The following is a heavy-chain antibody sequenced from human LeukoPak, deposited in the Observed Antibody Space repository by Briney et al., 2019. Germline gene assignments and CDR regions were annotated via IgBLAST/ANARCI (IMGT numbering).Heavy chain of an antibody. CDR1: AVAFSSYC. CDR3: TRGSPGYSTSWLDF. J-gene: IGHJ4*02. CDR2: INSDGSSR. D-gene: IGHD6-13*01. V-gene: IGHV3-74*01. Sequence: GGPLRLSCGTSAVAFSSYCMHWVRQAPGKGLVWVSRINSDGSSRSYADYVKGRFTISRDDAKNTLYLQMSSLSVDDTAIYYCTRGSPGYSTSWLDFWGQGILVTVSS.